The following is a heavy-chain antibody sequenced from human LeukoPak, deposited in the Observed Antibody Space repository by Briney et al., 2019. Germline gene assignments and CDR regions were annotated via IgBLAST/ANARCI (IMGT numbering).Heavy chain of an antibody. Sequence: GGSLRLSCAASGFTFDDYGMSWVRQAPAKGLEWVSGINWNGGSTGYADSVKGRFTIARDNAKNSLYLQMNSLRAEDTALYYCARESVSSWYVYWGQGTLVTVSS. J-gene: IGHJ4*02. CDR1: GFTFDDYG. V-gene: IGHV3-20*04. CDR2: INWNGGST. CDR3: ARESVSSWYVY. D-gene: IGHD6-13*01.